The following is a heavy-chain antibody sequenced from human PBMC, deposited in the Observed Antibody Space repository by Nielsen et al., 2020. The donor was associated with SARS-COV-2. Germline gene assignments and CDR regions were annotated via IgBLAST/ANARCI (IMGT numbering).Heavy chain of an antibody. CDR2: IYPRDSDT. V-gene: IGHV5-51*01. CDR1: GYSFTSYW. CDR3: AKGSGSSWYDY. D-gene: IGHD6-13*01. J-gene: IGHJ4*02. Sequence: GESLKISCKVSGYSFTSYWIGWVRQLPGKGLEWMGVIYPRDSDTRYSPSFQGHVTFSADKSINTAYLQWDSLRASDTAVYYCAKGSGSSWYDYWGQGTLVTVSS.